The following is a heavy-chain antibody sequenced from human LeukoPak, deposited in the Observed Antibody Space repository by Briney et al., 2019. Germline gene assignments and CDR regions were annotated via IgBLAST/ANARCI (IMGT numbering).Heavy chain of an antibody. V-gene: IGHV1-46*01. CDR1: GYTFTSYY. J-gene: IGHJ4*02. CDR2: INPSGGST. D-gene: IGHD3-22*01. Sequence: ASVKVSCKASGYTFTSYYMHWVRQAPGQGLEWMGIINPSGGSTSYAQKFQGRVTMTRDTSTSTVYMELSSLRSEDTAVYYCARGDYYDSSGYYGPDYWGQGTLVTVSS. CDR3: ARGDYYDSSGYYGPDY.